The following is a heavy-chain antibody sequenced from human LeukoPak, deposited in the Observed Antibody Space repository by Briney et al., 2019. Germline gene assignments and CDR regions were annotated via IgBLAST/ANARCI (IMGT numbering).Heavy chain of an antibody. V-gene: IGHV4-34*01. Sequence: SETLSLTCAVYGGSFSGYYWSWIRQPPGKGLEWIGEINHSGSTNYNPSLKSRVTTSVDTSKNQFSLKLSSVTAADTAVYYCARVGDSGYSYGHLDYWGQGTLVTVSS. CDR1: GGSFSGYY. CDR3: ARVGDSGYSYGHLDY. J-gene: IGHJ4*02. D-gene: IGHD5-18*01. CDR2: INHSGST.